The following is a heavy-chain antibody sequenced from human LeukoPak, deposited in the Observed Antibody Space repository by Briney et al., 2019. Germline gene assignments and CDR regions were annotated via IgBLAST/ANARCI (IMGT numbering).Heavy chain of an antibody. D-gene: IGHD3-10*01. CDR1: GYTFTSYG. V-gene: IGHV1-18*01. J-gene: IGHJ4*02. CDR3: ARAQYYYGSGSYSPLGY. CDR2: ISAYNGNT. Sequence: GASVKVSCKASGYTFTSYGISWVRQAPGQGLEWMGWISAYNGNTNYAQKVQGRVTMTTDTSTSTAYMELRSLRSDDTAVYYCARAQYYYGSGSYSPLGYWGQGTLVTVSS.